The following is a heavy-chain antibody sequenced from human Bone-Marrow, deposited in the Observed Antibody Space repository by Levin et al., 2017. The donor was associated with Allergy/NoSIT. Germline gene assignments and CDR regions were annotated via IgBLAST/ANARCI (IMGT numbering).Heavy chain of an antibody. CDR2: IYHSGIN. D-gene: IGHD6-19*01. Sequence: SETLSLTCAVSGYSISSGYYWGWIRQPPGKGLEWIGSIYHSGINYYNPSLKSRVTISVDTSKNHFSLKLSSVTAADTAVYYCARETEQWLALMYFDLWGRGTLVTVSS. V-gene: IGHV4-38-2*02. CDR3: ARETEQWLALMYFDL. CDR1: GYSISSGYY. J-gene: IGHJ2*01.